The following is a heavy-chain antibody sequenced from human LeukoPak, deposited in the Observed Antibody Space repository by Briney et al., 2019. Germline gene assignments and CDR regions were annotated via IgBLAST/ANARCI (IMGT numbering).Heavy chain of an antibody. Sequence: GGSLRLSCAASGFTFSDYYMSWIRQAPGKGLEWVSYISSSGTTISYTDSVKGRFTISWDNAKNSLYLQMNSLRAEDTAVYYCARDYRSTFDYWGQGTLVTVSS. J-gene: IGHJ4*02. V-gene: IGHV3-11*01. D-gene: IGHD1-26*01. CDR1: GFTFSDYY. CDR3: ARDYRSTFDY. CDR2: ISSSGTTI.